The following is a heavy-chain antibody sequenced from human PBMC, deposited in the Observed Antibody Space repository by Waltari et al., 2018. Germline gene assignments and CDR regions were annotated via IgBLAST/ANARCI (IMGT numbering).Heavy chain of an antibody. V-gene: IGHV4-38-2*02. CDR1: GYSISSGYY. D-gene: IGHD6-13*01. J-gene: IGHJ4*02. CDR2: IYQSGST. CDR3: ARDLIAAAGRSGGY. Sequence: QVQLQESGPGLVKPSETLSLPCTVSGYSISSGYYWGWLRQPPGKGLEWIGSIYQSGSTYYNPSLKSRVTISVDTSKNQFSLKLSSVTAADTAVYYCARDLIAAAGRSGGYWGQGTLVTVSS.